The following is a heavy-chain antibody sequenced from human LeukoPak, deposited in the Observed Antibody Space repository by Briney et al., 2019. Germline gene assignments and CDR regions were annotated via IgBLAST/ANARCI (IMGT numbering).Heavy chain of an antibody. CDR2: IYYSGST. V-gene: IGHV4-30-4*08. CDR3: AGESGSYAFDI. D-gene: IGHD3-3*01. CDR1: GGSISSGDYH. J-gene: IGHJ3*02. Sequence: TLSLTCTVSGGSISSGDYHWSWIRQPPGKGLEWIGYIYYSGSTYYNPSLKSRVTISVDTSKNQFSLKLSSVTAADTAVYYCAGESGSYAFDIWGQGTMVTVSS.